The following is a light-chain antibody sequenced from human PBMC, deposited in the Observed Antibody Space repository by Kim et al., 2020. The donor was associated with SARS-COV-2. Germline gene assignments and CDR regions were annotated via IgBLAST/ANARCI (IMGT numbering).Light chain of an antibody. CDR3: QQYNSYLYT. J-gene: IGKJ2*01. V-gene: IGKV1-5*01. CDR1: QSISSW. CDR2: DAS. Sequence: SASVGDRVTITCRDSQSISSWLAWYQQKPGKAPKLLIYDASSLESGVPSRFSGSGSGTDFTLTISSLQPEDFATYYCQQYNSYLYTFGQGTKLEI.